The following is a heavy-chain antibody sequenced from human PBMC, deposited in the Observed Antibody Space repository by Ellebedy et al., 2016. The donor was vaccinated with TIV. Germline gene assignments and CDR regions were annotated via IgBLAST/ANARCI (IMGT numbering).Heavy chain of an antibody. J-gene: IGHJ5*02. CDR2: IAGGGESI. CDR3: ARDTRFIDHQHNWFDP. Sequence: GGSLRLSCAASGFIFSDFQMSWIRQVPGKGLECISYIAGGGESIYYADSVKGRFTISRDDSTSSLYLHLNSLRAEDTAVYYCARDTRFIDHQHNWFDPWGQGTLVTVSS. V-gene: IGHV3-11*01. CDR1: GFIFSDFQ. D-gene: IGHD1-14*01.